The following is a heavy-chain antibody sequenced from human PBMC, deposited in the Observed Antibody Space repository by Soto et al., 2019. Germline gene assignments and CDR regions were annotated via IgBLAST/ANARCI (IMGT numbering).Heavy chain of an antibody. CDR2: INVGNGNT. D-gene: IGHD6-13*01. V-gene: IGHV1-3*01. Sequence: VASVKVSFKASGYTFISHVIHWVRQAPGQRLEWMGWINVGNGNTKYSQKFQGRVTVTRDTSASTAYMELSSLRSEDTAVYYCARVMNPYSSSLYYFDYWGLGTLVTVSS. CDR1: GYTFISHV. CDR3: ARVMNPYSSSLYYFDY. J-gene: IGHJ4*02.